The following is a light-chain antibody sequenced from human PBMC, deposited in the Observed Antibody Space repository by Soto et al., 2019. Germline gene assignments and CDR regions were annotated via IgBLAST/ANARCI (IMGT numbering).Light chain of an antibody. CDR3: QQATSFPRT. CDR2: AAS. Sequence: DIQMTQSPSSVSASVGDRVTITCRARQAISTWLAWYQQKPGKAPKLLIYAASNLQTGVPSRFSGSESRADFTLTISSLQPEDFATYSCQQATSFPRTCGQGPKVEIK. CDR1: QAISTW. J-gene: IGKJ1*01. V-gene: IGKV1D-12*01.